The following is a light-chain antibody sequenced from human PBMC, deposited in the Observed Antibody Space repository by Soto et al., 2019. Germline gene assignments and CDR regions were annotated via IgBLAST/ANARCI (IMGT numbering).Light chain of an antibody. V-gene: IGKV3-11*01. CDR3: QRHETYPLT. CDR2: DAS. Sequence: EIVLTQSPATLSLSPGERATLSCRASQSVSSYLAWYQQKPGQAPRLLIYDASNRATGIPARFSGSGSGTDFTLTISSLEPEDFATYYCQRHETYPLTFGGGTKVEIK. J-gene: IGKJ4*01. CDR1: QSVSSY.